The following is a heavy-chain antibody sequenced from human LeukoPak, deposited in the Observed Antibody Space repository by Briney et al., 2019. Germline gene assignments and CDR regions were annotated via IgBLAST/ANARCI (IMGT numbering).Heavy chain of an antibody. J-gene: IGHJ3*02. CDR3: ARALDNMLTGYAFDI. V-gene: IGHV4-61*02. D-gene: IGHD3-9*01. CDR1: GGSISSDAYY. Sequence: PSETLSLTCTVSGGSISSDAYYWSWIRQTAGKGLEWIGRVYASGNSNSNPSLKSRVTISMNTSKYQFSLRLTSVTAADTAVYYCARALDNMLTGYAFDIWGQGAMVTVSS. CDR2: VYASGNS.